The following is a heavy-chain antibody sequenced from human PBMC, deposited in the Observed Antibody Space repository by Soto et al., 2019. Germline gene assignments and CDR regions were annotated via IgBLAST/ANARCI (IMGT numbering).Heavy chain of an antibody. CDR3: ATDLKTYCSGGSCYPPMDWFDP. CDR1: GYTLTELS. CDR2: FDPEDGET. V-gene: IGHV1-24*01. D-gene: IGHD2-15*01. J-gene: IGHJ5*02. Sequence: GASVKVSCKVSGYTLTELSMHWVRQAPGKGLEWMGGFDPEDGETIYAQKFQGRVTMTEDTSTDTAYMELSSLRSEDTAMYYCATDLKTYCSGGSCYPPMDWFDPWGQGTLVTVSS.